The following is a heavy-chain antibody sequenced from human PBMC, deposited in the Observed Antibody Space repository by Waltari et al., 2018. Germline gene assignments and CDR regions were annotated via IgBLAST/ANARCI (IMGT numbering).Heavy chain of an antibody. D-gene: IGHD5-12*01. J-gene: IGHJ4*02. CDR3: AKGRRWLQFDY. CDR2: IRYDGSNK. V-gene: IGHV3-30*02. Sequence: QVQLVESGGGVVQPGGSLRLSCAASGSTFSSYGMHWVRQAPGKGLEGVAFIRYDGSNKYYADSVKGRFTISRDNSKNTLYLQMNSMRAEDTAVYYCAKGRRWLQFDYWGQGTLVTVSS. CDR1: GSTFSSYG.